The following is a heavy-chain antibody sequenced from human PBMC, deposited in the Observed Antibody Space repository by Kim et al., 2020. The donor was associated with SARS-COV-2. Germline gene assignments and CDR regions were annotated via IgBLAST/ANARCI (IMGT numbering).Heavy chain of an antibody. CDR1: GFTFISYW. Sequence: GGSLRLSCAASGFTFISYWMSWVRQAPGKGLEWVANIKQDGSEKYYVDSVKGRFTISRDNAKNSLYLQMNSLRAEDTAVYYCARDGYVETGVDYWGQGT. V-gene: IGHV3-7*01. CDR2: IKQDGSEK. D-gene: IGHD5-18*01. J-gene: IGHJ4*02. CDR3: ARDGYVETGVDY.